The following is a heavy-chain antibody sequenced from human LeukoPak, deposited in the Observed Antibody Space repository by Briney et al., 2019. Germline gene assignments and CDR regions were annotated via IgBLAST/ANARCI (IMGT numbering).Heavy chain of an antibody. CDR2: ISGSGSTI. D-gene: IGHD4-17*01. CDR3: ARDLDYGVYADY. V-gene: IGHV3-11*01. Sequence: GGSLRLSCAASGFTFSDYYMSWIRQAPGKGLEWVSYISGSGSTIYYADSVKGRFTISRDNAKNSLYLQVNSLRAEDTAVYYCARDLDYGVYADYWGQGTLVTVSS. CDR1: GFTFSDYY. J-gene: IGHJ4*02.